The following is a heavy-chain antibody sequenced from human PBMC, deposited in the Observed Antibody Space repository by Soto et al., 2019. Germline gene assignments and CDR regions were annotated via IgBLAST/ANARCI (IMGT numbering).Heavy chain of an antibody. D-gene: IGHD6-13*01. V-gene: IGHV3-66*01. CDR3: ARGYPPAAGPYNWFDP. Sequence: GGSLRLSCAASGFTVSSNYMSWVRQAPGKGLEWVSVIYSGGSTYYADSVKGRFTISRDNSKNTLYLQMNSLRAEDTAVYYCARGYPPAAGPYNWFDPWGQGTLVTVSS. CDR2: IYSGGST. J-gene: IGHJ5*02. CDR1: GFTVSSNY.